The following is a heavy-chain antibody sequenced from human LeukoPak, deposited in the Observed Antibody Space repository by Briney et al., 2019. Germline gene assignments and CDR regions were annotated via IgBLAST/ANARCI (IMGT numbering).Heavy chain of an antibody. V-gene: IGHV3-30-3*01. CDR2: ISYDGSNK. J-gene: IGHJ4*02. CDR1: GFTFSSYA. D-gene: IGHD3-10*01. CDR3: ARDPGGGPFDY. Sequence: GGSLRLSCAASGFTFSSYAMHWVRQAPGKGLEWVAVISYDGSNKYYADSVKGRFTISRDNSKNTLYLQMNSLRAEDTAVYYCARDPGGGPFDYWGQGTLVTVSS.